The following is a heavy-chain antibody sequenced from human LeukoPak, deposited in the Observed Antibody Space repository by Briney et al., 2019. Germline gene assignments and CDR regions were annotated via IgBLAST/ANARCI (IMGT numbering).Heavy chain of an antibody. D-gene: IGHD4-17*01. CDR2: IIPIFGTA. Sequence: ASVKVSCKASGGTFSSYAISWVRQAPGQGLDWMGGIIPIFGTANYAQKFQGRVTITADESTSTAYMELSSLRSEDTAVYYCARTPHGDYEDAFDIWGQGTMVTVSS. J-gene: IGHJ3*02. CDR1: GGTFSSYA. V-gene: IGHV1-69*01. CDR3: ARTPHGDYEDAFDI.